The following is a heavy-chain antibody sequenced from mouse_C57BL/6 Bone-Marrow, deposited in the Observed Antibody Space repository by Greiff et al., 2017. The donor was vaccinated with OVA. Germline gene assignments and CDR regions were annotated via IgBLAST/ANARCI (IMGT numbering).Heavy chain of an antibody. CDR1: GFTFSSYA. CDR3: TRASTVVAFYWYFEV. V-gene: IGHV5-9-1*02. J-gene: IGHJ1*03. Sequence: EVKLVESGEGLVKPGGSLKLSCAASGFTFSSYAMSWVRQTPEKRLEWVAYISSGGDYIYYADTVKGRFPLSTDNARNTLYLQMSSLKSEDTAMYYCTRASTVVAFYWYFEVWGTGTTVTVSS. D-gene: IGHD1-1*01. CDR2: ISSGGDYI.